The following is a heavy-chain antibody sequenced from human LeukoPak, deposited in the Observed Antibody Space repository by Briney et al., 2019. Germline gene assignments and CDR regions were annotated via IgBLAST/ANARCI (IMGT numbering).Heavy chain of an antibody. V-gene: IGHV1-2*06. D-gene: IGHD3-16*01. CDR1: GYTFTGYY. J-gene: IGHJ4*02. CDR3: ARVDTFYQFDY. CDR2: INPNSGGT. Sequence: ASVKVSCKASGYTFTGYYMHWVRQAPGQGLEWIGRINPNSGGTNYAQKFQGRVTMTRDTSISTAYMELSRLRSDDTAVYYCARVDTFYQFDYWGQGTLVTVSS.